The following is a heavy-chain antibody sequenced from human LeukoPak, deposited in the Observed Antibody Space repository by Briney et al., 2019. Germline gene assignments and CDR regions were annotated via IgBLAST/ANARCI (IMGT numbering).Heavy chain of an antibody. CDR1: GFTFSNYA. CDR2: ISGSGGAT. D-gene: IGHD5-12*01. V-gene: IGHV3-23*01. J-gene: IGHJ4*02. CDR3: AKDGVATITFDY. Sequence: GGSLRLSCAASGFTFSNYAMSWVRQAPGKGLEWVSVISGSGGATYYADSAKGRFTISRDNSKNTLYVQMNSLRAEDTAVYYCAKDGVATITFDYWGQGTLVTVSS.